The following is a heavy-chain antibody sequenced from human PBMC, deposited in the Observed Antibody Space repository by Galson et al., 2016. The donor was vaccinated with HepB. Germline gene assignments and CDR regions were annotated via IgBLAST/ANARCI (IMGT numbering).Heavy chain of an antibody. CDR1: GFTVSNNF. V-gene: IGHV3-53*01. CDR3: ARDNSHCGRTSCIPTYRYFDL. Sequence: SLRLSCAASGFTVSNNFMRWVRQAPGEGLEWVSLIYSGGGTHYVDSVKGRFIITRDNSKNTLYLQMNSLRAEDTAVYFCARDNSHCGRTSCIPTYRYFDLWGRGTLVTVSS. J-gene: IGHJ2*01. D-gene: IGHD2-2*01. CDR2: IYSGGGT.